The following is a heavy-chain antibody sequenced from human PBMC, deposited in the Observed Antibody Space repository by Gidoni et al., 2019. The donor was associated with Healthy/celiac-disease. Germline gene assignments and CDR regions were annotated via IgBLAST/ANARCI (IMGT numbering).Heavy chain of an antibody. D-gene: IGHD2-21*02. V-gene: IGHV3-21*01. Sequence: EVQLVESGGGLVKPGGSLRLSCSASGFPFSSYSMNWVRQAPGKGLEWVSSISSSSSYIYYADSVKGRFTISRDNAKNSLYLQMNSLRAEDTAVYYCARERVTAIGPNDAFDIWGQGTMVTVSS. CDR3: ARERVTAIGPNDAFDI. CDR2: ISSSSSYI. CDR1: GFPFSSYS. J-gene: IGHJ3*02.